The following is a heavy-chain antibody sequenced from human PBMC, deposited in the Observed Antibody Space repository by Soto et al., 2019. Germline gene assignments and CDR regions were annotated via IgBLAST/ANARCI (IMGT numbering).Heavy chain of an antibody. Sequence: SETLSLTCAVSSGSISSSNWWSWVRQPPGKGLEWIGEIYHSGSTNYNPSLKSRVTISVDKSKNQFSLKLSSVTAADTAVYYCARSGYSGYDYDYWGQGTLVTVSS. CDR2: IYHSGST. D-gene: IGHD5-12*01. V-gene: IGHV4-4*02. CDR1: SGSISSSNW. CDR3: ARSGYSGYDYDY. J-gene: IGHJ4*02.